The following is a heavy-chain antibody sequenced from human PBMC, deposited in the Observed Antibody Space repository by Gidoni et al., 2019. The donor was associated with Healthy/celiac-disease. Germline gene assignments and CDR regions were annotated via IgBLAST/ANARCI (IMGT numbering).Heavy chain of an antibody. D-gene: IGHD6-13*01. J-gene: IGHJ5*02. Sequence: QVQLQQWGAGLLKPSETLSLTCAVYGGSFSGYYWSWIRQPPGKGLDWIGEINHSGSTNYNTSLKGRVTISVDTSKNQFSLKLSSVTAADTAVYYCARDRRSGYSSSWYHGNWFDPWGQGTLVTVSS. CDR2: INHSGST. CDR3: ARDRRSGYSSSWYHGNWFDP. CDR1: GGSFSGYY. V-gene: IGHV4-34*01.